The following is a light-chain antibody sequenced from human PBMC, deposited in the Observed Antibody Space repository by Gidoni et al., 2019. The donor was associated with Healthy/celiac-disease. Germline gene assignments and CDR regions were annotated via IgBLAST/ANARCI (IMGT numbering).Light chain of an antibody. Sequence: QSALTQPPSASGSPGQSVTISCTGTSSDVGSYNYVSWYQQLPGKAPKLMIYEVSKRPSGVPDRFSGSKSGNTASLTVSGLQAEDEADYYCSSYAGSNSWVFGGGTKLTVL. V-gene: IGLV2-8*01. CDR1: SSDVGSYNY. CDR2: EVS. CDR3: SSYAGSNSWV. J-gene: IGLJ3*02.